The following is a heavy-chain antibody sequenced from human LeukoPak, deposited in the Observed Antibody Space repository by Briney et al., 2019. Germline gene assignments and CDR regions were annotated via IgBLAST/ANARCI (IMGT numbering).Heavy chain of an antibody. D-gene: IGHD3-10*01. J-gene: IGHJ4*02. Sequence: GGSLRLSCAASGFTFSGSAMSWIRQAPGKGLEWISYISGSSSDTNYVDSVRGRFTISRDNAKNSLYLQMNSLRAEDTAVYLCARGARASDYWGQGTLVTVSS. CDR3: ARGARASDY. CDR1: GFTFSGSA. CDR2: ISGSSSDT. V-gene: IGHV3-11*05.